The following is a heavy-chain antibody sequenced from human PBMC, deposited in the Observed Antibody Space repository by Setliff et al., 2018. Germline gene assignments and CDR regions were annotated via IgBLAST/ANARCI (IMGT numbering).Heavy chain of an antibody. CDR3: VKDVVGYSSTWPKRDYFDY. J-gene: IGHJ4*02. CDR2: ISTSGNTV. Sequence: PGGSLRLSCAASGFPFSDFYMNWIRQAPGKALEWVSYISTSGNTVDYADSVRGRFTISRDNSKKTLYLQMNSLRAEDTAVYYCVKDVVGYSSTWPKRDYFDYWGQGTLVTSPQ. CDR1: GFPFSDFY. D-gene: IGHD6-13*01. V-gene: IGHV3-11*01.